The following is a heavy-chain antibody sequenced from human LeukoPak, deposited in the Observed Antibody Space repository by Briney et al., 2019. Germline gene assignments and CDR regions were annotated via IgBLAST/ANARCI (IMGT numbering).Heavy chain of an antibody. J-gene: IGHJ4*02. D-gene: IGHD2-2*01. CDR3: ARDRSSRLPSGFDY. CDR2: IWYDGSNK. Sequence: PGGSLRLSCAASGFTFSSYGMHWVRQAPGKGLEWVAVIWYDGSNKYYADSVKGRFTISRDNSKNTLYLQMNSLRAEDTAVYYCARDRSSRLPSGFDYWGQGTLVTVSS. CDR1: GFTFSSYG. V-gene: IGHV3-33*01.